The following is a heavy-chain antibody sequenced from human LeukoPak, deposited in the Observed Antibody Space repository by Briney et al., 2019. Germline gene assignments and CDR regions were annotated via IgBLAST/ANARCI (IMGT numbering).Heavy chain of an antibody. CDR3: ARYRAFDI. CDR2: IYNSGNT. J-gene: IGHJ3*02. CDR1: GGSISGYY. V-gene: IGHV4-59*01. Sequence: SETLSLTCTVSGGSISGYYWSWIRQPPGEGLEWIGYIYNSGNTNYNPSLKSRVTISVDTSKNQFSLKLTSVTAADTAVYYCARYRAFDIWGRGTLVTVSS.